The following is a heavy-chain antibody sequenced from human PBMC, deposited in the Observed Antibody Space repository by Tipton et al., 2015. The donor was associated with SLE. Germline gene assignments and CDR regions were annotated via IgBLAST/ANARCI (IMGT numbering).Heavy chain of an antibody. J-gene: IGHJ6*02. CDR1: GFTFSNAW. Sequence: GSLRLSCAASGFTFSNAWMSWVRQAPGKGLEWVGRIKSKTDGGTTDYAAPVKGRFTISRDDSKDTLYLQMNSLKTEDTAVYYCTTGVQQQLVPRPYYYGMDVWGQGTTVTVSS. D-gene: IGHD6-13*01. CDR2: IKSKTDGGTT. CDR3: TTGVQQQLVPRPYYYGMDV. V-gene: IGHV3-15*01.